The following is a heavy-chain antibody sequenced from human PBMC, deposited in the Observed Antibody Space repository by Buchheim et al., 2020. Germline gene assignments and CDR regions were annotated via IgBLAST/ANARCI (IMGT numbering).Heavy chain of an antibody. V-gene: IGHV3-11*01. J-gene: IGHJ2*01. CDR1: GGSISSYY. CDR3: ARREGYFDL. D-gene: IGHD5-24*01. Sequence: QVQLQESGPGLVKPSETLSLTCTVSGGSISSYYWSWIRQAPGKGLEWVSYISSSGSTIYYADSVKGRFTISRDNAKNSLYLQMNSLRAEDTAVYYCARREGYFDLWGRGTL. CDR2: ISSSGSTI.